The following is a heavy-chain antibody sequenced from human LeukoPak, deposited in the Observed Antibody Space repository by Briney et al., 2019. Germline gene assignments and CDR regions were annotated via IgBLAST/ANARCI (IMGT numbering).Heavy chain of an antibody. CDR3: ARDKSYGMDL. Sequence: PGGSLRLSCEASAFALSTYWLHWVRRAPGKGLVWVARINGDGSVTTYADSVKGRFTISRDNAKNTLYPQMNSLRAEDTAVYYCARDKSYGMDLWGQGTTVTVSS. V-gene: IGHV3-74*01. CDR2: INGDGSVT. CDR1: AFALSTYW. J-gene: IGHJ6*02.